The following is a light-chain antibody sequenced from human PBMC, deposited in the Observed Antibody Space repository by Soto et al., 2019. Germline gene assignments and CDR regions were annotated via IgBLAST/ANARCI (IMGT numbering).Light chain of an antibody. J-gene: IGKJ4*01. V-gene: IGKV3-20*01. CDR3: QQYGSSPPLS. Sequence: EIVMTQSPVTLSVSPGGRATLSCRASQSVSSNLAWYQQKPGQAPRLLIYGASSRATGIPDRFSGSGSGTDFTLTISRLEPEDFAVYYCQQYGSSPPLSFGGGTKVDIK. CDR2: GAS. CDR1: QSVSSN.